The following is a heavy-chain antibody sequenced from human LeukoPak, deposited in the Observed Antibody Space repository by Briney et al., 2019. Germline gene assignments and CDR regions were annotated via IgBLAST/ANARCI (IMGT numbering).Heavy chain of an antibody. CDR1: GGSISSYY. Sequence: PSETLSLTCTVSGGSISSYYWGWIRQPPGKGLEWIGYIYYSGSTNYNPSLKSRVSISVDTSKNQFTLKVRSVTAADTAVYYCARGVTYNYDSSGPPKHFDYWGQGTLVTVSS. V-gene: IGHV4-59*01. CDR3: ARGVTYNYDSSGPPKHFDY. D-gene: IGHD3-22*01. J-gene: IGHJ4*02. CDR2: IYYSGST.